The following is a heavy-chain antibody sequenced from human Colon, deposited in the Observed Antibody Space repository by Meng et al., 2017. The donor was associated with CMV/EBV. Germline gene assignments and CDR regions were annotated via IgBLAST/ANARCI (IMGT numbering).Heavy chain of an antibody. D-gene: IGHD3-9*01. V-gene: IGHV3-21*01. CDR2: ISTTDRYI. J-gene: IGHJ4*02. CDR3: ARDDFDYQKFCDF. Sequence: GGSLRLSCVASGFIFNKYYMNWVRQAPGKGLEWVASISTTDRYIRYAASVKGRFTISRDNAENSIYLQMNNLKAEDTAVYYCARDDFDYQKFCDFWGQGTLVTVSS. CDR1: GFIFNKYY.